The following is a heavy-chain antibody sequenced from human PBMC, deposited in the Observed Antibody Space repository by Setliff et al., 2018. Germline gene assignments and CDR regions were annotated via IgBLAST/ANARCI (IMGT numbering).Heavy chain of an antibody. CDR3: ARDPSYGDYGFDY. Sequence: SVKVSCKASGGTFSSYAISWVRQAPGQGLEWMGGIIPIFGTANYAQKFQGRVTITADKSTSTAYMELSSLRSEDTAVYYCARDPSYGDYGFDYWGQGTLVTVSS. D-gene: IGHD4-17*01. CDR1: GGTFSSYA. V-gene: IGHV1-69*06. CDR2: IIPIFGTA. J-gene: IGHJ4*02.